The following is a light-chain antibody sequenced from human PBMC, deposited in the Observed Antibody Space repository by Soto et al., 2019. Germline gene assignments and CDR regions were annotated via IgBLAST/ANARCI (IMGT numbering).Light chain of an antibody. J-gene: IGKJ5*01. CDR3: QLRSNWLST. V-gene: IGKV3-11*01. CDR2: DAS. CDR1: QSVSSY. Sequence: EIVLTQSPATLSLSPGERATLSCRASQSVSSYLAWYQQKPGQAPRLLIYDASNRATGIPARFSGSGSGTDFTLSISSLEPESFAVYYCQLRSNWLSTFGQGTRLEIK.